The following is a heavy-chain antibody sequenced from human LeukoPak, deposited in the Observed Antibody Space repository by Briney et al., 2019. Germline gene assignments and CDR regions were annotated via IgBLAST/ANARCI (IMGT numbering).Heavy chain of an antibody. J-gene: IGHJ4*02. CDR2: IYHSGST. V-gene: IGHV4-30-2*01. CDR3: ARDSYCSSTSCYSSGLD. CDR1: GGSISSGDYY. D-gene: IGHD2-2*02. Sequence: SQTLSLTCTVSGGSISSGDYYWSWIRQPPGKGLEWIGYIYHSGSTYYNPSLKSRVTISVDRSKNQFSLKLSSVTAADTAVYYCARDSYCSSTSCYSSGLDWGQGTLVTVSS.